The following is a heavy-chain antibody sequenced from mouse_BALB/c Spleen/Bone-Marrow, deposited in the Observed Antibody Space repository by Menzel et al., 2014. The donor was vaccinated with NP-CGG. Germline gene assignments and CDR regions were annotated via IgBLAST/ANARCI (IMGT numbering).Heavy chain of an antibody. V-gene: IGHV5-6*01. D-gene: IGHD4-1*01. CDR1: GFAFSTYG. CDR2: ISSGGGYT. J-gene: IGHJ4*01. Sequence: EVQRVESGGGLVKPGGSLKLSCAASGFAFSTYGMSWVRQTPDKRLEWVATISSGGGYTYYPDSVEGRFTISRDNANNTLYLQMSSLKSEDTAMYYCTRQRNWDHYAMDYWGQGTSVTVSS. CDR3: TRQRNWDHYAMDY.